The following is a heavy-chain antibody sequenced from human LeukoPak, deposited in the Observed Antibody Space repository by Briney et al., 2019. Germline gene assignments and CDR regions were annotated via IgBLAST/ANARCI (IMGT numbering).Heavy chain of an antibody. V-gene: IGHV1-2*02. J-gene: IGHJ3*02. Sequence: ASVKVSCKASGYTFTGYYMHWVRQAPGQGLEWMGWINPNSGGTNYAQKFQGRVTMTRDTSISTAYMELSRLRSDDTAVYYCARSPTVEDAFDIWGQGTMVTVSS. CDR2: INPNSGGT. D-gene: IGHD4-23*01. CDR1: GYTFTGYY. CDR3: ARSPTVEDAFDI.